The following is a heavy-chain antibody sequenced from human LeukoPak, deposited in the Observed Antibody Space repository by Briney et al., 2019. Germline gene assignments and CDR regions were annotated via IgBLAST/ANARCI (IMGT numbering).Heavy chain of an antibody. Sequence: PSETLSLTCTVSGGSISGYYWIWIRQPPGKGLEWIGYISYSGSTNYNPSLKSRVTISVDTSKNQFSLKLSSVTAADTAVYYCARAGYCSATSCHWVPLVWGQGTTVTVSS. J-gene: IGHJ6*02. V-gene: IGHV4-59*01. D-gene: IGHD2-2*03. CDR1: GGSISGYY. CDR3: ARAGYCSATSCHWVPLV. CDR2: ISYSGST.